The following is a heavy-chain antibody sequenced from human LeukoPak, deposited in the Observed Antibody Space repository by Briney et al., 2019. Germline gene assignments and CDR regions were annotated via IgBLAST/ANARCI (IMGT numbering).Heavy chain of an antibody. CDR1: GFTFSSYA. D-gene: IGHD6-6*01. V-gene: IGHV3-23*01. CDR2: ISGSGGST. Sequence: GGSLRLSCAASGFTFSSYAMSWVRQAPGKGLEWVSAISGSGGSTYYADSVKGRFTISRDNSKNTLYLQMNSLRAEDTAVYYCAKATLMLAFIAARVDYWGQGTLVTVSS. CDR3: AKATLMLAFIAARVDY. J-gene: IGHJ4*02.